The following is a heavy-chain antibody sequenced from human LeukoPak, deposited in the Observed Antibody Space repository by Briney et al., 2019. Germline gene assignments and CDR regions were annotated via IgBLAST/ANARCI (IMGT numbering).Heavy chain of an antibody. CDR1: GYTFTSYA. J-gene: IGHJ4*02. CDR3: AKDYYYGSGSYYKVSHFDY. D-gene: IGHD3-10*01. CDR2: INAGNGNT. Sequence: ASVKVSCKASGYTFTSYAMHWVRQAPGQRLEWMGWINAGNGNTKYSQKFQGRVTITRDTSASTAYMELSSLRSEDTAVYYCAKDYYYGSGSYYKVSHFDYWGQGTLVTVSS. V-gene: IGHV1-3*01.